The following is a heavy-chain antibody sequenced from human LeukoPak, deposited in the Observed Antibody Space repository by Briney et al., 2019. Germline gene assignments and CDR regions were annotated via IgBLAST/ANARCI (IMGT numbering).Heavy chain of an antibody. D-gene: IGHD5-18*01. CDR3: TTGGYRYGDDY. CDR2: FKSKTDGGTI. V-gene: IGHV3-15*01. CDR1: GFTFSSYW. J-gene: IGHJ4*02. Sequence: KPGGSLRLSCAASGFTFSSYWMSWVRQAPGKGLEWVGRFKSKTDGGTIDYAAPVKGRFTISRDDSKNTLYLQMNSLKTEDTAVYYCTTGGYRYGDDYWGQGTLVTVSS.